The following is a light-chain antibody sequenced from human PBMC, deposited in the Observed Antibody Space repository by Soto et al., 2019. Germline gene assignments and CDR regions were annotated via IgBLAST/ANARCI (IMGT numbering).Light chain of an antibody. CDR1: QSVLYSSNNKNY. CDR3: QQYYSTPYT. V-gene: IGKV4-1*01. CDR2: WAS. J-gene: IGKJ2*01. Sequence: DIVMTQSPDSLAVSLGERATINCKSSQSVLYSSNNKNYLAWYQQKPGQPPKLVIYWASTRESGDPDRFSGSGSGTDFTLTISSLQAEDVAVYYGQQYYSTPYTFGQGTKLEIK.